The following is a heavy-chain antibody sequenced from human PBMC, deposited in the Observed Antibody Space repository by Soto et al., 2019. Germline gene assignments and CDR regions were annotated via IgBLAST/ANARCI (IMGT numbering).Heavy chain of an antibody. J-gene: IGHJ5*02. CDR1: GFTFDTYA. V-gene: IGHV3-30-3*01. CDR2: ISYDGSTT. D-gene: IGHD1-7*01. CDR3: ARNSETWKYGWFDP. Sequence: QVQLVESGGGVVQPGRSLRLSCAASGFTFDTYAMHWIRQAPGKGLEWVTLISYDGSTTYYADSVKGRFTISRDNSKNTVHLQMSSLRPDDTAVYYCARNSETWKYGWFDPWGQGTLVTVSS.